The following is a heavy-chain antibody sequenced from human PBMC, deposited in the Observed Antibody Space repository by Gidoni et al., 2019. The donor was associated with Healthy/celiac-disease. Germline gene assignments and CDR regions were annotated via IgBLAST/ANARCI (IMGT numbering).Heavy chain of an antibody. J-gene: IGHJ6*02. CDR1: GGSISRRGHY. V-gene: IGHV4-31*03. CDR2: LYYSGST. CDR3: AREQVYEGYYYGMDV. Sequence: QVQLQESGPGLVKPSQTLSLTCTVSGGSISRRGHYWSWIRQHPGKGLEWIGALYYSGSTYYNPSLKSRVTISVDTSKNQFSLKLSSVTAADTAVYYCAREQVYEGYYYGMDVWGQGTTVTVSS. D-gene: IGHD5-12*01.